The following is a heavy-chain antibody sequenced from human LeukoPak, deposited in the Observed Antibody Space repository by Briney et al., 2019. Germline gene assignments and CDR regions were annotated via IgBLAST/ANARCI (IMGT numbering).Heavy chain of an antibody. CDR1: GFTFSSYA. V-gene: IGHV3-23*01. J-gene: IGHJ4*02. Sequence: PGGSLRLSCAASGFTFSSYAMSWVRQAPGKGLEWVSAISGSGGSTYYADSVKGRFTISRDNSKNTLYLQMNSLRAEDTAVYYCASQYYYGSGSPKRRYYFDYWGQGTLVTVSS. CDR2: ISGSGGST. D-gene: IGHD3-10*01. CDR3: ASQYYYGSGSPKRRYYFDY.